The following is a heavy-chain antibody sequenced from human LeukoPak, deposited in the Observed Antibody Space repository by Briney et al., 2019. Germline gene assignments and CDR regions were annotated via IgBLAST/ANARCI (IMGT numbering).Heavy chain of an antibody. CDR1: GGSVSRGSYY. V-gene: IGHV4-61*01. Sequence: PSETLSLTCTVSGGSVSRGSYYWSWIRQPPGKGLEWIGYIYYSGSTNYNPSLKSRVTISVDTSKNQFSLKLSSVTAADTAVYYCARHRGYTYGYLDYWGQGTLVPVSS. CDR3: ARHRGYTYGYLDY. J-gene: IGHJ4*02. D-gene: IGHD5-18*01. CDR2: IYYSGST.